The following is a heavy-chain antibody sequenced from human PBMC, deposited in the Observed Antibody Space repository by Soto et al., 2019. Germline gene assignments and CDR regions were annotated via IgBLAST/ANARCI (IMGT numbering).Heavy chain of an antibody. CDR1: WLSYNYNGKC. V-gene: IGHV2-70*11. Sequence: HEQSLALACTSPWLSYNYNGKCVSWIRQPPGKALEWLARIDWDDDKYYSTSLKTRLTISKDTSKNQVVLTMTNMDPVDTATYYCARTRSFGDYGGNWFDPWGQGTLVTVSS. D-gene: IGHD4-17*01. J-gene: IGHJ5*02. CDR2: IDWDDDK. CDR3: ARTRSFGDYGGNWFDP.